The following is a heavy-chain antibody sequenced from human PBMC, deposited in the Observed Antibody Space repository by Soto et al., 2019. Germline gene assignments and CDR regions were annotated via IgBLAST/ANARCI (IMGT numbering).Heavy chain of an antibody. J-gene: IGHJ4*02. D-gene: IGHD6-13*01. Sequence: QVQLQQWGAGLLKPSETLSLTCAVYGGSFSGYYWSWFRQPPGKGLEWIGEINHSGSTNYNPSLNSRVTISVDTAKNQFSLKLSSVTAADTAVYYCARVDCLAAAGGALDYWGQGTLVTVSS. CDR1: GGSFSGYY. V-gene: IGHV4-34*01. CDR2: INHSGST. CDR3: ARVDCLAAAGGALDY.